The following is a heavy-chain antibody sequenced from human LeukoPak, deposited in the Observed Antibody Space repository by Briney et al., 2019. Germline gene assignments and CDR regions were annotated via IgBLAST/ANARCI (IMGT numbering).Heavy chain of an antibody. CDR1: GFTFSNHG. V-gene: IGHV3-7*01. CDR3: ARGQDLWFGEFTYYFDY. Sequence: GGSLRLSCAASGFTFSNHGMHWVRQAPGKGLEWVANIKQDGSEKYYVDSVKGRFTISRDNAKNSLYLQMNSLRAEDTAVYYCARGQDLWFGEFTYYFDYWGQGTLVTVSS. J-gene: IGHJ4*02. CDR2: IKQDGSEK. D-gene: IGHD3-10*01.